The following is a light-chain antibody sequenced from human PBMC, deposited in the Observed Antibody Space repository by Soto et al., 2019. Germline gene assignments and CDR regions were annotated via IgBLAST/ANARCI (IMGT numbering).Light chain of an antibody. CDR3: QQRSNWPPIT. CDR1: QSVSSY. Sequence: EIVLTQSPATLSLSPGERATLSCRASQSVSSYLAWYQQKPGQAPRLIXYDASNRATGIPARFSGSGSGTDLTLTISSLETEDFAVYYCQQRSNWPPITFGQGTRLYIK. J-gene: IGKJ5*01. CDR2: DAS. V-gene: IGKV3-11*01.